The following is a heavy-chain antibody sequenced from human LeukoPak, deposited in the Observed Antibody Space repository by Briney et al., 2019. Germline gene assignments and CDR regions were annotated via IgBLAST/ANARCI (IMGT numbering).Heavy chain of an antibody. CDR2: IKIKTDGGAI. CDR1: GFTFSNVW. Sequence: GGSLRLSCAASGFTFSNVWMTWVRQAPGKGLEWVALIKIKTDGGAIEYAAPVRGRFTISRDNAKNSLYLQMNSLRAEDTAVYYCARSGGGMDDYWGQGTLVTVSS. V-gene: IGHV3-15*01. CDR3: ARSGGGMDDY. J-gene: IGHJ4*02. D-gene: IGHD3-16*01.